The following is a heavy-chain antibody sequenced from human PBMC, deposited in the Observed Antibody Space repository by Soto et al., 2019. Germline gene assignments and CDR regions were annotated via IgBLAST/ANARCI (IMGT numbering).Heavy chain of an antibody. CDR2: IYYSGST. V-gene: IGHV4-28*01. CDR1: GYSISSSNW. J-gene: IGHJ4*02. D-gene: IGHD1-1*01. Sequence: SETLSLTCAVSGYSISSSNWLGWIRQPPGKGLEWIGYIYYSGSTYYNPSLKSRVTISVDTSKNQFSLKLSSVTAADTAVYYCARHDWNGVDYWGQGTLVTVSS. CDR3: ARHDWNGVDY.